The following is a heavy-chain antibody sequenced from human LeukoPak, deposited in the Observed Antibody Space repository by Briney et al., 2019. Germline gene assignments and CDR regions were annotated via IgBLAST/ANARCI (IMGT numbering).Heavy chain of an antibody. V-gene: IGHV3-23*01. CDR3: VRGGDYGVKMDF. J-gene: IGHJ4*02. Sequence: GGSLRLSCAASGFTFYTYAMAWVRQAPGKGLEWVSGISVSGGNTYYADSVKGRFTISRDTSKNTLYLQMNSLRAEDTAVYHCVRGGDYGVKMDFWGQGTLVTVSS. CDR2: ISVSGGNT. D-gene: IGHD4-17*01. CDR1: GFTFYTYA.